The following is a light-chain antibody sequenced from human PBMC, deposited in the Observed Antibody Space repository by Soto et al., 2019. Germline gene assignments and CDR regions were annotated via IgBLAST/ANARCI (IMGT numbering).Light chain of an antibody. CDR2: DVS. CDR1: SSDVGGYNY. V-gene: IGLV2-14*01. J-gene: IGLJ1*01. Sequence: QSVLTQAASGSGSPGQSITISCTGTSSDVGGYNYVSWYQQHPGKAPKLMIYDVSNRPSGVSNRFSGSKSGNTASLTISGLQAEDEADYYCSSYTSRSTHYVFGTATKVPVL. CDR3: SSYTSRSTHYV.